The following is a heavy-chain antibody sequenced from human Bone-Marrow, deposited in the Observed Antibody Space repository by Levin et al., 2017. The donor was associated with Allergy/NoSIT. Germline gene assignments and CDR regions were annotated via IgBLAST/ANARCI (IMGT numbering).Heavy chain of an antibody. CDR2: ISSSSSYI. V-gene: IGHV3-21*01. J-gene: IGHJ6*02. CDR3: ARIRLMYSSSSLRDYYYGMDV. D-gene: IGHD6-13*01. Sequence: GGSLRLSCAASGFTFSSYSMNWVRQAPGKGLEWVSSISSSSSYIYYADSVKGRFTISRDNAKNSLYLQMNSLRAEDTAVYYCARIRLMYSSSSLRDYYYGMDVWGQGTTVTVSS. CDR1: GFTFSSYS.